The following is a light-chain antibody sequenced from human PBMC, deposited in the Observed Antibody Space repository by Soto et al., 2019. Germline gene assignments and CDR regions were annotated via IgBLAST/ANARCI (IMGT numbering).Light chain of an antibody. CDR1: SSDVGSYNS. Sequence: QSALTQPASVSGSPGQSIAISCTRTSSDVGSYNSVSWYQPYPGKAPKLMIHDVNNQPSGISDRFSGSKSGNTASLTISGRQDEDEADDYCSSFSSSTSYVFGTGTKLTVL. V-gene: IGLV2-14*03. CDR2: DVN. CDR3: SSFSSSTSYV. J-gene: IGLJ1*01.